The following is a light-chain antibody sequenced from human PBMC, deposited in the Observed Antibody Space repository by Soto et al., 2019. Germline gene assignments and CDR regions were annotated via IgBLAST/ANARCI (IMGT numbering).Light chain of an antibody. CDR1: SSDVGGYNY. V-gene: IGLV2-14*01. CDR2: DVR. Sequence: QSVLTQPASVSGSPGQSITISCTGTSSDVGGYNYVSWYQQHPGKAPKLMIYDVRNRPSGVSNRFSGSKSGNTASLTTSGLQAEDEADYYCSSYTSSSAYVFGTGTKVTVL. J-gene: IGLJ1*01. CDR3: SSYTSSSAYV.